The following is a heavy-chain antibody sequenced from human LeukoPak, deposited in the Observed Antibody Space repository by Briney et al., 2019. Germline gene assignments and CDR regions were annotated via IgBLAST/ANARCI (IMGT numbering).Heavy chain of an antibody. D-gene: IGHD2-2*02. CDR3: ARDICSSTSCYTGRFDY. CDR2: ISYDGSNK. CDR1: GFTFSSYA. J-gene: IGHJ4*02. Sequence: GSLRLSCAASGFTFSSYAMHWVRQAPGKGLEWVAVISYDGSNKYYADSVKGRFTISRDNSKNTLYLQMNSLRAEDTAVHYCARDICSSTSCYTGRFDYWGQGTLVTVSS. V-gene: IGHV3-30-3*01.